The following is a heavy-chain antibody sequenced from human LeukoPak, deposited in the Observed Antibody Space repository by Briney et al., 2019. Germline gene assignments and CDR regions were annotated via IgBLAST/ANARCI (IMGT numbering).Heavy chain of an antibody. CDR3: ARDEISYDSSGYYFY. D-gene: IGHD3-22*01. CDR1: GFTFSSYA. CDR2: ISYDGSNK. Sequence: GGSLRLSCAASGFTFSSYAMHWVRQAPGKGLEWEAVISYDGSNKYYADSVKGRFTFSRDNSKNTLYLQMNSLRAEDTAVYYCARDEISYDSSGYYFYWGQGTLVTVSS. V-gene: IGHV3-30-3*01. J-gene: IGHJ4*02.